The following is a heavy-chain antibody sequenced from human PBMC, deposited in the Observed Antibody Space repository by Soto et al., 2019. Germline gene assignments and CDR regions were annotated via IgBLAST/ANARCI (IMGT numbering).Heavy chain of an antibody. CDR2: IYYSGGT. J-gene: IGHJ4*02. Sequence: SETLSLTCTVSGGSISSGDYYWSWIRQPPGKGLEWIGYIYYSGGTYYNPSLKSRVTISVDTSKNQFSLKLSSVTAADTAVYYCARDYGDSNFDYWGQGTLVTVSS. CDR1: GGSISSGDYY. CDR3: ARDYGDSNFDY. D-gene: IGHD4-17*01. V-gene: IGHV4-30-4*01.